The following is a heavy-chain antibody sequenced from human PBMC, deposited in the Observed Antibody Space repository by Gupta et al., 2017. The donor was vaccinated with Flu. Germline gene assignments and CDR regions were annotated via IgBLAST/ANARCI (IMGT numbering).Heavy chain of an antibody. D-gene: IGHD2-21*02. CDR2: VNVDGTSV. V-gene: IGHV3-74*01. CDR3: AREVTHGDADS. CDR1: GFTFRFYR. J-gene: IGHJ4*02. Sequence: EVQLVESGGGLVQPGGSLTLSCAASGFTFRFYRMHWFRQSPGKGLEWISRVNVDGTSVVYVDSVKGRFTVSRDNAKNTLFLVMNSLRGEDTAMYFCAREVTHGDADSWGQGTLVTVST.